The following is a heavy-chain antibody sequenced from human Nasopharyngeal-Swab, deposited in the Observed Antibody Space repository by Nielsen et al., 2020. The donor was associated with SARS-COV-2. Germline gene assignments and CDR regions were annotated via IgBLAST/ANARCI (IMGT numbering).Heavy chain of an antibody. CDR2: ISYDGSNK. CDR1: GFTFSSYA. D-gene: IGHD5-12*01. J-gene: IGHJ3*02. Sequence: GESLKISCAASGFTFSSYAMHWVRQAPGKGLEWVAVISYDGSNKYYADSVKGRFTISRDNSKNTLYLQMNSLRAEDTAVCYCARDPDVDIVATDAFDIWGQGTMVTVSS. CDR3: ARDPDVDIVATDAFDI. V-gene: IGHV3-30-3*01.